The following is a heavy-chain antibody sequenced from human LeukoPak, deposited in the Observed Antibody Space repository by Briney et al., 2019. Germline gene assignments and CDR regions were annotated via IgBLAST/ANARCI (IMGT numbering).Heavy chain of an antibody. Sequence: ASVKVSCKAPRDMLNSYHIHWVRQAPGEGLEWMGMINPGGDGPNYSQKFRGRVDMTWDASANIVYMELSWLRPEDTAVYYCARVGYYESSGYYEYWGQGTLVTVSS. CDR2: INPGGDGP. J-gene: IGHJ4*02. D-gene: IGHD3-22*01. CDR1: RDMLNSYH. CDR3: ARVGYYESSGYYEY. V-gene: IGHV1-46*02.